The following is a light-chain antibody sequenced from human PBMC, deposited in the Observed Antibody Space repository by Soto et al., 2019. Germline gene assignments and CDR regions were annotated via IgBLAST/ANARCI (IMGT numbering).Light chain of an antibody. V-gene: IGKV3-20*01. CDR3: QQYGGSPPST. Sequence: EIVLTQSPGTLSLSPGERATLSCRASQSVSSSYLAWYQQKPGQAPRLLIYAASSRATGIPDRFSGSGSGTDFTLTISRLEPEDFAVYYCQQYGGSPPSTFGQGTKLEIK. J-gene: IGKJ2*01. CDR2: AAS. CDR1: QSVSSSY.